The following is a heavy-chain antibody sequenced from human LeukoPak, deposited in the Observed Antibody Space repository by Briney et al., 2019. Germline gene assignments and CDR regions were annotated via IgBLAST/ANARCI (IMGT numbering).Heavy chain of an antibody. Sequence: GFLRLSRAGSGFTLSSYSMDLVRPAPGEGLELGSSISSSSSYIYYADSVKGRFTISRDNAKNSLYLQMNSLRAEDTAVYYCAREDPRTKDQGMDVWGQGTTVTVSS. CDR3: AREDPRTKDQGMDV. CDR2: ISSSSSYI. V-gene: IGHV3-21*01. CDR1: GFTLSSYS. J-gene: IGHJ6*02.